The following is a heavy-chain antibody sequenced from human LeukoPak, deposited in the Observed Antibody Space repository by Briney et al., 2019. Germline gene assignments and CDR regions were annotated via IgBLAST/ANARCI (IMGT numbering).Heavy chain of an antibody. CDR1: GYTLTELS. D-gene: IGHD3-10*01. CDR2: FDPEDGET. J-gene: IGHJ4*02. V-gene: IGHV1-24*01. Sequence: ASVKVSCKVSGYTLTELSMHWVRQAPGKGLEWMGGFDPEDGETIYAQKFQGRVTMTEDTSTDTAYMELSSLRSEDTAVYYCATFPYYGSGSPIYFDYWGQGTLVTVSS. CDR3: ATFPYYGSGSPIYFDY.